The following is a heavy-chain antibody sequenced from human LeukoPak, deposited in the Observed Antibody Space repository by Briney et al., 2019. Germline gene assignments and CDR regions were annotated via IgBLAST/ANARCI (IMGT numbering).Heavy chain of an antibody. CDR2: IYYSGST. Sequence: KPSETLSLMCTVSGASISSRNYYWGWIRQPPGKGLQWIGSIYYSGSTYFNPSLFSRVTISVDASKNQFSLKLNSVTAADTAVYYCAREMSSNTGPHFDYWGQGTPVTVSS. CDR1: GASISSRNYY. V-gene: IGHV4-39*07. CDR3: AREMSSNTGPHFDY. D-gene: IGHD4-11*01. J-gene: IGHJ4*02.